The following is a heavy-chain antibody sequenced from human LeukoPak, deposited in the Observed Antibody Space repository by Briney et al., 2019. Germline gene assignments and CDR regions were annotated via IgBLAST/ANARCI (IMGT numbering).Heavy chain of an antibody. V-gene: IGHV1-2*02. CDR1: GYTFTGYY. Sequence: ASVKVSCKASGYTFTGYYMHSVRQAPGQGLEWMGWINPNSGGTNYAQKFQGRVTMTRDTSISTAYMELSRLRSDDTAVYYCARVYSSGWYYFDYWGQGTLVTVSS. J-gene: IGHJ4*02. D-gene: IGHD6-19*01. CDR3: ARVYSSGWYYFDY. CDR2: INPNSGGT.